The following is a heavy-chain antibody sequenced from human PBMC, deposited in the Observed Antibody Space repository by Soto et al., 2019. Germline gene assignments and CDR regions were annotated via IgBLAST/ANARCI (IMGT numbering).Heavy chain of an antibody. V-gene: IGHV3-23*04. CDR2: ISGSGSSV. CDR3: AKEAEMSVGYGMDV. Sequence: EVQLVESGGGLVQPGGSLRLSCAASGFIFGNYALSWVRQAPGKGLEWLSLISGSGSSVYFADSVYGRFTISRDNSKNTLYLQMNSLRADDTAVYYCAKEAEMSVGYGMDVWGQGTTVTVSS. J-gene: IGHJ6*02. D-gene: IGHD3-10*01. CDR1: GFIFGNYA.